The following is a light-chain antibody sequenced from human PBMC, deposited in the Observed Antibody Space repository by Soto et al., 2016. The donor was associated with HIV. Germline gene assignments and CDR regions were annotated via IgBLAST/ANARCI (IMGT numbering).Light chain of an antibody. CDR2: KDN. CDR1: EMPRQY. J-gene: IGLJ1*01. CDR3: RSADSSGMYV. V-gene: IGLV3-25*03. Sequence: SYELTQPPSVSVSPGQAARITCSGDEMPRQYTAWYQQKPGQAPVLVIYKDNERPSGIPERFSGSKSGTTVTLTISGVEAEDEADYHCRSADSSGMYVFGSGTKVTV.